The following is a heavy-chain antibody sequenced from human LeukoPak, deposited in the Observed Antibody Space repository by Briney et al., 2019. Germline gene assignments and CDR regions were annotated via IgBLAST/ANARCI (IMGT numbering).Heavy chain of an antibody. Sequence: HTGGSLRLSCAASGFTVSSNYMSWVRQAPGKGLEWVSVIYSGGSTYYADSVKGRFTISRDNSKNTLYLQMNSLRAEDTAVYYCARGHWSGYFFFDYWGQGTLVTVSS. V-gene: IGHV3-66*01. CDR3: ARGHWSGYFFFDY. CDR2: IYSGGST. J-gene: IGHJ4*02. D-gene: IGHD3-3*01. CDR1: GFTVSSNY.